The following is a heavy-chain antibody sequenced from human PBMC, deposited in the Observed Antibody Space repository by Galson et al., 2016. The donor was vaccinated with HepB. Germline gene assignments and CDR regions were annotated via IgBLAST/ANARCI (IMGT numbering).Heavy chain of an antibody. J-gene: IGHJ4*02. CDR3: GKRHEYCPAVGCSVDY. D-gene: IGHD2/OR15-2a*01. V-gene: IGHV3-30*18. CDR2: DSMDGRRK. Sequence: SLRLSCAASGFTFSNYGMHWVRQAPGKGLEWVAADSMDGRRKFYADSVKGRFTISRDNSNNMLFLQMSSLRADDTAVYYCGKRHEYCPAVGCSVDYWGQGTLVSVSS. CDR1: GFTFSNYG.